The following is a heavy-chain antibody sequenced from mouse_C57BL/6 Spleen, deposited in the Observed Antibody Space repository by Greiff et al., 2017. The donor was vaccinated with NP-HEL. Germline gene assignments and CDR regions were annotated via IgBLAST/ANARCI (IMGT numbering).Heavy chain of an antibody. CDR2: IYPGDGDT. D-gene: IGHD2-12*01. V-gene: IGHV1-80*01. J-gene: IGHJ1*03. Sequence: QVQLKESGAELVKPGASVKISCKASGYAFSSYWMNWVKQRPGKGLEWIGQIYPGDGDTNYNGKFKGKATLTADKSSSTAYMQLSSLTSEDSAVYFCARVTYRYFDVWGTGTTVTVSS. CDR3: ARVTYRYFDV. CDR1: GYAFSSYW.